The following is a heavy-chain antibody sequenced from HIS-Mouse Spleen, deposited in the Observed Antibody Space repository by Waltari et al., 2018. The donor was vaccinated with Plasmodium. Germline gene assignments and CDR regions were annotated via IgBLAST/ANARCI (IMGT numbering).Heavy chain of an antibody. J-gene: IGHJ2*01. CDR2: SNHSGST. Sequence: QVQLQQWGAGLLKPSETLSLTFAVYGGSFSGYYWSWNRQPPWKGLEWIGESNHSGSTNYNPSLKSRVTISVDTSKNQFSLKLSSVTAADTAVYYCARGRVLGTSSGYFDLWGRGTLVTVSS. D-gene: IGHD3-10*01. CDR1: GGSFSGYY. V-gene: IGHV4-34*01. CDR3: ARGRVLGTSSGYFDL.